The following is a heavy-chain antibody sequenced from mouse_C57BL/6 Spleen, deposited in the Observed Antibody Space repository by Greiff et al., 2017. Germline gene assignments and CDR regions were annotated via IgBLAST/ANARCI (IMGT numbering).Heavy chain of an antibody. CDR2: IRLKSDNYAT. Sequence: EVKLMESGGGLVQPGGSMKLSCVASGFTFSNYWMNWVRQSPEKGLEWDAQIRLKSDNYATHYAESVKGGFTIPSDDSKGSVYLQMNNLRAEDTGIYYCTSHPDFGSSYEDAMDYWGQGTSVTVSS. CDR3: TSHPDFGSSYEDAMDY. V-gene: IGHV6-3*01. D-gene: IGHD1-1*01. J-gene: IGHJ4*01. CDR1: GFTFSNYW.